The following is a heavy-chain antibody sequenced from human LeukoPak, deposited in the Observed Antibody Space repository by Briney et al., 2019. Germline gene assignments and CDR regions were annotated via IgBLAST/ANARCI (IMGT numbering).Heavy chain of an antibody. V-gene: IGHV1-8*03. D-gene: IGHD1-1*01. CDR1: GYTFTSYD. CDR2: MNPNSGNT. J-gene: IGHJ4*02. Sequence: ASVKVSCKASGYTFTSYDINWVRQATGQGLEWMGWMNPNSGNTGYARKFQGRVTITRHTSISTAYMELSSLTSDDTAIYYCATLTTGTTLPSADYWGQGTLVTVSP. CDR3: ATLTTGTTLPSADY.